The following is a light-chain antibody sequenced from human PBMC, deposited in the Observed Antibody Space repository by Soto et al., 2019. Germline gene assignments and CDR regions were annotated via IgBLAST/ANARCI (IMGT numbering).Light chain of an antibody. Sequence: DIQMTQSPSTLSASVGDRVTITCRASQSISRWLAWYQQRPGQAPKLLIYDASTVQSGVPSRFSGSGSGTEFTLTISSLQPDDSATYYCQHYSLYSPWTFGQGTKVDTK. V-gene: IGKV1-5*01. CDR2: DAS. CDR3: QHYSLYSPWT. J-gene: IGKJ1*01. CDR1: QSISRW.